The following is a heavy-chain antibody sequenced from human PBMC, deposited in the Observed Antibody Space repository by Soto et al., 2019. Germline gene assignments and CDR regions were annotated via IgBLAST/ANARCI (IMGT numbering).Heavy chain of an antibody. CDR2: ISSSSSTI. CDR1: GFTFSSYS. V-gene: IGHV3-48*02. Sequence: GGSLRLSCAASGFTFSSYSMNWVRQAPGKGLEWVSYISSSSSTIYYADSVKGRFAISRDNVKNSLYLQMNSLRDEDTAVYYCASLEMATIGGAFDIWGQGTMVTVSS. D-gene: IGHD5-12*01. CDR3: ASLEMATIGGAFDI. J-gene: IGHJ3*02.